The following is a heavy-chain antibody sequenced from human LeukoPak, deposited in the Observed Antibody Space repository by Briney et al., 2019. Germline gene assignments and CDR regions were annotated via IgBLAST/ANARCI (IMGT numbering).Heavy chain of an antibody. V-gene: IGHV3-30*04. CDR3: AKDLQYYDSSGYYWVPFNAPFDY. Sequence: GGSLRLSCAASGFTFSSYATHWVRQAPGKGLEWVAVISYDGSNKYYADSVKGRFTISRDNSKNTLYLQMNSLRAEDTAVYYCAKDLQYYDSSGYYWVPFNAPFDYWGQGTLVTVSS. J-gene: IGHJ4*02. CDR2: ISYDGSNK. CDR1: GFTFSSYA. D-gene: IGHD3-22*01.